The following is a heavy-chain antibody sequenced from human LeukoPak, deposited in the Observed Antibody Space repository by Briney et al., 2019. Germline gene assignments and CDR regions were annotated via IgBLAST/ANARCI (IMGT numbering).Heavy chain of an antibody. D-gene: IGHD6-13*01. Sequence: PSETLSLTCTVSGGSISSYYWSWIRQPAGEGLEWIGRIYTSGSTNYNPSLKSRVTMSVDTSKNQFSLKLSSVTAADTAVYYCARVRIAAAGPDAFDIWGQGTMVTVSS. J-gene: IGHJ3*02. V-gene: IGHV4-4*07. CDR2: IYTSGST. CDR1: GGSISSYY. CDR3: ARVRIAAAGPDAFDI.